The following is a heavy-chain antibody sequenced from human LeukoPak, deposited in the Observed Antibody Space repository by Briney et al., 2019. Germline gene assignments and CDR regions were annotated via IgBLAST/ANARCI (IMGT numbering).Heavy chain of an antibody. CDR1: GASISRGGYF. V-gene: IGHV4-61*08. J-gene: IGHJ3*02. CDR3: ARALGYCSGGSCQFAFDI. CDR2: IYYSGST. Sequence: SETLSLTCTVSGASISRGGYFWTWIRQHPGKGLEWIGYIYYSGSTNYNPSLKSRVTISVDTSKNQFSLKLSSVTAADTAVYYCARALGYCSGGSCQFAFDIWGQGTMVTVSS. D-gene: IGHD2-15*01.